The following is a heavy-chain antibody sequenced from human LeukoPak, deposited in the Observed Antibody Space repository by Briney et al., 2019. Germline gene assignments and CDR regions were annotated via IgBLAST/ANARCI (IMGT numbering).Heavy chain of an antibody. CDR1: GFTFSSYE. CDR3: AKSSDGSTSFDQ. J-gene: IGHJ4*02. D-gene: IGHD2-2*01. Sequence: GGSLRLSCAASGFTFSSYEMNWVRQAPGKGLEWVSGISDSGGTTYYVDSVKGRFTISKDNYKNTLYLQINSLRAEDMALYYCAKSSDGSTSFDQWGQGTLVTVSS. CDR2: ISDSGGTT. V-gene: IGHV3-23*01.